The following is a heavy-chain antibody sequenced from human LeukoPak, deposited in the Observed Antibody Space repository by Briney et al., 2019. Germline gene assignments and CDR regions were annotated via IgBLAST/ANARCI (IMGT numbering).Heavy chain of an antibody. V-gene: IGHV3-74*03. D-gene: IGHD3-22*01. CDR1: GFTFSSYW. CDR3: VKGSYYESSGHYYFDY. J-gene: IGHJ4*02. Sequence: GGSLRLSCAASGFTFSSYWLHWIRQAPGKGLVWVSRINSDGSSITYADSVKGRFTISRDNAKNTLYLQMNSLRVEDTAVNYCVKGSYYESSGHYYFDYWGQGTLVTVSS. CDR2: INSDGSSI.